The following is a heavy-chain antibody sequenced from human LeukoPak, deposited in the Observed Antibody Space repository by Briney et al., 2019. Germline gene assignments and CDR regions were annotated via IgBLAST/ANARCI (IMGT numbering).Heavy chain of an antibody. J-gene: IGHJ5*01. D-gene: IGHD5-12*01. V-gene: IGHV4-59*01. CDR2: SYYSGST. CDR3: ARGPPEGWLRWANWFDP. CDR1: GGSISSYY. Sequence: SETLSLTCTVSGGSISSYYWSWLRQPPGKGLDWIGYSYYSGSTNYNPSLKSRVTISVDTSKHQFSLKRGSVTAADTAVYYCARGPPEGWLRWANWFDPWGQGTPVTVSS.